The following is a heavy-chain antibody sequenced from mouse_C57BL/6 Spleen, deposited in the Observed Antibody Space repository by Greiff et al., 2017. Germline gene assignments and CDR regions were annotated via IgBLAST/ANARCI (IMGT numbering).Heavy chain of an antibody. CDR3: ERGCYYGYDY. CDR1: GYTFTSYW. J-gene: IGHJ2*01. Sequence: VQLQQSGAELVRPGSSVKLSCKASGYTFTSYWMDWVKQRPGQGLEWIGNIYPSDSETHYNQKFKDKATLTVDKSSSTAYMQLSSLTSEDSAVYYCERGCYYGYDYWGQGTTLTVSS. D-gene: IGHD2-2*01. V-gene: IGHV1-61*01. CDR2: IYPSDSET.